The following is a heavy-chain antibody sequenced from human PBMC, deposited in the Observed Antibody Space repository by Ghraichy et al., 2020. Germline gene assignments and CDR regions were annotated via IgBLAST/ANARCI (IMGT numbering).Heavy chain of an antibody. CDR3: ARRYFDS. Sequence: GGSLRLSCVASGFTFSGYWMQWVRQAPGKGLEWAANIRQDGNEKYYVDSVKGRFTISRDNARNSLYLQMNSLRAEDTAVYYCARRYFDSWGQGTLVTVSS. CDR2: IRQDGNEK. CDR1: GFTFSGYW. V-gene: IGHV3-7*03. J-gene: IGHJ4*02.